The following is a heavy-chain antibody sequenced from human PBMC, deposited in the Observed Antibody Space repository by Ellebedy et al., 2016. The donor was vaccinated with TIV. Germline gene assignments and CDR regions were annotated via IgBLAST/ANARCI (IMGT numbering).Heavy chain of an antibody. CDR3: ATSHVQSWLRLIFDY. CDR2: LYPGCAT. Sequence: PGGSLRLSCTGSGFNVDDSYMSWVRQAPGKGLEWVSILYPGCATYYTDSVQDRFTVSRDSSKNTLFLQMDSLRVEDTAVYYCATSHVQSWLRLIFDYWGQGALVTVSS. D-gene: IGHD5-12*01. V-gene: IGHV3-66*01. CDR1: GFNVDDSY. J-gene: IGHJ4*02.